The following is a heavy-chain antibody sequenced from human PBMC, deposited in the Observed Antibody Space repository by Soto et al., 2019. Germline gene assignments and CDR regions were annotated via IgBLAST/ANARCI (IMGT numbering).Heavy chain of an antibody. CDR3: ARDTALVRSGYYYSGMDV. Sequence: ASVKVSCKASGDTFSSYAISWVRQAPGQGPEWMGGIIPIFGSVNYAQKFQGRVTITADESTGTAYMELSSLRSEDTAVYYCARDTALVRSGYYYSGMDVWGQGTTVTVSS. J-gene: IGHJ6*02. V-gene: IGHV1-69*13. D-gene: IGHD5-18*01. CDR1: GDTFSSYA. CDR2: IIPIFGSV.